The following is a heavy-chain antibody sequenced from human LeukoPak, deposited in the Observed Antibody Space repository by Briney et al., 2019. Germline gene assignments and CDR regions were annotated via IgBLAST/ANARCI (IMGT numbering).Heavy chain of an antibody. CDR1: GGSISSSSYY. Sequence: SETLSLTCTVSGGSISSSSYYWGWICQPPGKGLEWIGSIYYSGSTYYNPSLKSRVTISVDTSKNQFSLKLSSVTAADTAVYYCARHFRRDSSGYYYGGTLVDYWGQGTLVTVSS. CDR3: ARHFRRDSSGYYYGGTLVDY. D-gene: IGHD3-22*01. CDR2: IYYSGST. J-gene: IGHJ4*02. V-gene: IGHV4-39*01.